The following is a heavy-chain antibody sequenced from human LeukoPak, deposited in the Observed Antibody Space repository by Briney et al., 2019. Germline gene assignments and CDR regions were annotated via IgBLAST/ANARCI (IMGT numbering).Heavy chain of an antibody. V-gene: IGHV1-8*01. CDR2: MNPDTGNT. D-gene: IGHD7-27*01. Sequence: ASVKXSCKASGHTFTRQNINWVRQAAGQGLEWMGWMNPDTGNTVYAQKFQGRVTITWDTSISKAYMEMGSLRSEDTAVYYCARGRPTNLGGIYWGQGTLVTVSS. CDR1: GHTFTRQN. J-gene: IGHJ4*02. CDR3: ARGRPTNLGGIY.